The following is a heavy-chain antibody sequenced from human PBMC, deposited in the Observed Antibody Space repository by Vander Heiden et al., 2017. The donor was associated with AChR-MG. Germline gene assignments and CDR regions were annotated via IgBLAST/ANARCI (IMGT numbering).Heavy chain of an antibody. V-gene: IGHV2-5*01. Sequence: QITLKESGPTLVKPTQTLTLTCTLPGFSLSTSGVGVGWIRQPPGKALEWLALIYWYDDKRYSPSLKSRLTITKDTSKNQVVLTMTNMDPVDTATYYCALHASRRTTVTSQPGYWGQGTLVTVSS. CDR3: ALHASRRTTVTSQPGY. D-gene: IGHD4-17*01. J-gene: IGHJ4*02. CDR1: GFSLSTSGVG. CDR2: IYWYDDK.